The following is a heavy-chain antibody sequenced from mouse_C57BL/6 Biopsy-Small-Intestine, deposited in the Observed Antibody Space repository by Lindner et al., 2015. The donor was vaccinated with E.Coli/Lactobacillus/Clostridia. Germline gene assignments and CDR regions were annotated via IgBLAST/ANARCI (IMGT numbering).Heavy chain of an antibody. J-gene: IGHJ4*01. CDR3: ARGSSSDFWSGLDWFDP. V-gene: IGHV1-4*01. CDR2: INAGNGHT. Sequence: SVKVSCKASGYTFTRYGMHWVRQAPGQGLEWMGWINAGNGHTKYSQKFQGRVTFTRDTSASTAYMDLSSLRSEDTAVYHCARGSSSDFWSGLDWFDPWGQGTLVTVSS. CDR1: GYTFTRYG. D-gene: IGHD2-12*01.